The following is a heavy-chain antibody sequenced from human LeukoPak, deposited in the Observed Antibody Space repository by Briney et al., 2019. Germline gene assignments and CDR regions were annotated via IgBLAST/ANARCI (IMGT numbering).Heavy chain of an antibody. D-gene: IGHD3-10*01. CDR1: GGSISSGGYY. CDR2: IYYSGCT. J-gene: IGHJ4*02. CDR3: ARLYGSGSYYNVRYFDY. Sequence: SQTLSLTCTVSGGSISSGGYYWSWIRQHPGKGLEWIGYIYYSGCTYYNPSLKSRVTISVDTSKNQFSLKLSSVTAADTAVYYCARLYGSGSYYNVRYFDYWGQGTLVTVSS. V-gene: IGHV4-31*03.